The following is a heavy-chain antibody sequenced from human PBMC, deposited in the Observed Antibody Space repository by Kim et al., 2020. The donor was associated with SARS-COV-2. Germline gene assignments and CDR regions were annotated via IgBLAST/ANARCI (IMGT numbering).Heavy chain of an antibody. V-gene: IGHV1-18*01. Sequence: ASVKVSCKASGYTFTSYGISWVRQAPGQGLEWMGWICAYNCNTNYAHKLQGRVTMTTDTSTSTAYIELRSLSSDDPAVYYCARDFSTYYYDSSGLGAGPYFDYWGQGTLVTVAS. CDR1: GYTFTSYG. CDR3: ARDFSTYYYDSSGLGAGPYFDY. J-gene: IGHJ4*02. D-gene: IGHD3-22*01. CDR2: ICAYNCNT.